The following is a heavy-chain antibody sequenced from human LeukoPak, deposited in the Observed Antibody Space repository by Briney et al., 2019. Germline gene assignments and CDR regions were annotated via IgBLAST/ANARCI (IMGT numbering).Heavy chain of an antibody. Sequence: GGSLRLSCAASGFTFSSYAMHWVRQAPGKGLEWVSFIYSGGSTHYSDSVKGRFTISRDNSKNTLYLQMNSLRAEDTAVYYCARRAGAYSHPYDYWGQGTLVTVPS. D-gene: IGHD4/OR15-4a*01. CDR1: GFTFSSYA. J-gene: IGHJ4*02. CDR3: ARRAGAYSHPYDY. V-gene: IGHV3-53*01. CDR2: IYSGGST.